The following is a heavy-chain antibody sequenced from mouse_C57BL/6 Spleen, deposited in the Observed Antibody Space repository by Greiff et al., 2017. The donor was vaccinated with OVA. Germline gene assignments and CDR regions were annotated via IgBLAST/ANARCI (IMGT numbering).Heavy chain of an antibody. Sequence: EVKLVESGGGLVKPGGSLKLSCAASGFTFSSYAMSWVRQTPEKRLEWVATISDGGSYTYYPDNVKGRFTISRDNAKNNLYLQMSHLKSEDTAMYYCARGYGSSQAWFAYWGQGTLVTVSA. CDR2: ISDGGSYT. D-gene: IGHD1-1*01. V-gene: IGHV5-4*03. J-gene: IGHJ3*01. CDR3: ARGYGSSQAWFAY. CDR1: GFTFSSYA.